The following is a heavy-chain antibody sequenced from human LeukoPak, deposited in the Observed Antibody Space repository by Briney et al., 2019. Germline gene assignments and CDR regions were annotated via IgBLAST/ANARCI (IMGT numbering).Heavy chain of an antibody. J-gene: IGHJ4*02. D-gene: IGHD6-19*01. CDR3: ARVTAIAVAGSD. Sequence: GGSLRLSCAASGFTFNGYTMNWVRRAPGKGLEWVSSISSSGRYIYYADSVKGRFTISRDNAENSLYLQMNSLRAEDTAVYYCARVTAIAVAGSDWGQGTLVTVSS. CDR1: GFTFNGYT. V-gene: IGHV3-21*01. CDR2: ISSSGRYI.